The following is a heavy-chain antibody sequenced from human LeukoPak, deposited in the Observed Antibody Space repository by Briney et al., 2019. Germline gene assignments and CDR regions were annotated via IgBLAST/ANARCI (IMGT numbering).Heavy chain of an antibody. CDR1: GGSISRSAHY. J-gene: IGHJ4*02. D-gene: IGHD3-16*01. CDR2: IFYSGST. CDR3: ARGVASHWGEYYFDY. Sequence: SETLSLTCTVSGGSISRSAHYWGWIRQPPGKGLEWIGDIFYSGSTYYSPSLKSRVTISVDTSKNQFSLKLSSVTTADTAVYYCARGVASHWGEYYFDYWGQGTLVTVSS. V-gene: IGHV4-39*07.